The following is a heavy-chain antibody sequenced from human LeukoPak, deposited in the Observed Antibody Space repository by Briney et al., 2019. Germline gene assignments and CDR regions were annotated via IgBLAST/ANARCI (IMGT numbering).Heavy chain of an antibody. D-gene: IGHD3-10*01. CDR2: ISGSGDNI. J-gene: IGHJ4*02. CDR3: AKTGWFGEFHDY. V-gene: IGHV3-23*01. CDR1: GFTFSSYS. Sequence: TGGSLRLSCAASGFTFSSYSMNWVRQAPGKGLEWVAAISGSGDNISYADSVKGRFTMSRDKSKNTVYLHMKSLRVEDTASYYCAKTGWFGEFHDYWGQGTPVIVSS.